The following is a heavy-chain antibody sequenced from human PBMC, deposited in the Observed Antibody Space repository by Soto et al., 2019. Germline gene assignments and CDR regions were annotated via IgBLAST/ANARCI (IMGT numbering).Heavy chain of an antibody. V-gene: IGHV3-7*01. J-gene: IGHJ6*02. Sequence: PGGSLRLSCAASGFTFSSYWMSWVRQAPGKGLEWVANIKQDGSEKYYVDSVKGRFTISRDNAKNSLYLQMNSLRAEDTAVYYCARFLEEDSSSWYQYYFGMDVWGQGTTVIVSS. CDR1: GFTFSSYW. CDR3: ARFLEEDSSSWYQYYFGMDV. CDR2: IKQDGSEK. D-gene: IGHD6-13*01.